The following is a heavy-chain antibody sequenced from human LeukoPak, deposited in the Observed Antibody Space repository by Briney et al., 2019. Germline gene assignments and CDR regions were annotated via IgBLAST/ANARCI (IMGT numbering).Heavy chain of an antibody. CDR1: GFTFSSYG. J-gene: IGHJ5*02. CDR3: AKDLSPRHFNWFDP. D-gene: IGHD3-9*01. Sequence: PGRSLRLSCAASGFTFSSYGMHWVRQAPGKGLEWVAVISYDGSNKYYADSVKGRFTISRDNSKNTLYLQMNCLRAEDTAVYYCAKDLSPRHFNWFDPWGQGTLVTVSS. CDR2: ISYDGSNK. V-gene: IGHV3-30*18.